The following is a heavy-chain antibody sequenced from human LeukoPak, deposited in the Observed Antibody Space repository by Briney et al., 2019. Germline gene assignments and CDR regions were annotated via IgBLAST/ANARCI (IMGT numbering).Heavy chain of an antibody. D-gene: IGHD3-22*01. J-gene: IGHJ5*02. CDR1: GYTLADFH. CDR2: LNPHSGAT. V-gene: IGHV1-2*02. Sequence: HAASVKVSCKASGYTLADFHIQWVRQAPRHGLEWMGTLNPHSGATHYSQKFRGRVTMTRDTSVNTAYMELSRLTSDDTAVYYCARDRAYDSSGNPMFNPWGQGTLVAVSS. CDR3: ARDRAYDSSGNPMFNP.